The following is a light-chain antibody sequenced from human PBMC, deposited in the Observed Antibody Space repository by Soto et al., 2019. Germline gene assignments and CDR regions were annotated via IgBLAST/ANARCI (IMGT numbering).Light chain of an antibody. V-gene: IGKV3-20*01. CDR3: QQYGTSEII. CDR2: DTS. CDR1: QSLTNSF. Sequence: VSTQSPGTLSLSPRERATLSCRASQSLTNSFIAWYQQKPGQAPRLLIYDTSSRASGIPDRFSGSGSGTDLTITISRLETEDFEVFDCQQYGTSEIIFGQGTRREIK. J-gene: IGKJ5*01.